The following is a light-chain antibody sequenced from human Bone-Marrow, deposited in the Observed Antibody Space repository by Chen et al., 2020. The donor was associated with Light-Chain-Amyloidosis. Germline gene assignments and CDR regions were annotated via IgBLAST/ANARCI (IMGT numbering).Light chain of an antibody. V-gene: IGKV3-20*01. Sequence: EIVFTQSPCTLSLSPGEGANLSCRASQTISSNYLTWYQQKFGQAPRLLIYGSSSRATVIPDRFTGSGSGTDFTLTINRLEPEDFAMYYCQQYGTSPLTFGGGTKVEIK. CDR3: QQYGTSPLT. J-gene: IGKJ4*01. CDR1: QTISSNY. CDR2: GSS.